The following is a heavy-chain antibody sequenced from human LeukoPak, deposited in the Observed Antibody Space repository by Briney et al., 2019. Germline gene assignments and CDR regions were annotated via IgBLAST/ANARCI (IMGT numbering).Heavy chain of an antibody. V-gene: IGHV3-74*01. Sequence: GGSLRLSCAASGFTFSSYWMHWVRQAPGKGLVWVSRISKDGSSTYYADSVKGRFTISRDNAKNTLYLQMNSLRAEDTAVYYCARDEVGVGATHDYWGQGTLVTVSS. CDR1: GFTFSSYW. D-gene: IGHD1-26*01. J-gene: IGHJ4*02. CDR3: ARDEVGVGATHDY. CDR2: ISKDGSST.